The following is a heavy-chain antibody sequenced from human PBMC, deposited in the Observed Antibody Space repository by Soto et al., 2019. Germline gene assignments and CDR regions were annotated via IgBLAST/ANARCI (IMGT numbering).Heavy chain of an antibody. CDR3: ARDAPYYYDSSGSQDAFDI. CDR1: GFTFSSYA. V-gene: IGHV3-23*01. Sequence: GGSLRLSCAASGFTFSSYAMSWVRQAPGKGLEWVSAISGSGGSTYYADSVKGRFTISRDNAKNTLYLQMNSLRAEDTAVYYCARDAPYYYDSSGSQDAFDIWGQGTMVTVSS. J-gene: IGHJ3*02. CDR2: ISGSGGST. D-gene: IGHD3-22*01.